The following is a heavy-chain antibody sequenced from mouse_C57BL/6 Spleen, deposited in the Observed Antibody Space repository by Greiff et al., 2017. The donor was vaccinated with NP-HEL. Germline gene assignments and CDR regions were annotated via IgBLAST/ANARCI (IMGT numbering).Heavy chain of an antibody. CDR3: ARHYDGYSAWFAY. CDR1: GFSLTSYG. V-gene: IGHV2-6-1*01. CDR2: IWSDGST. D-gene: IGHD2-3*01. J-gene: IGHJ3*01. Sequence: VQGVESGPGLVAPSQSLSITCTVSGFSLTSYGVHWVRQPPGKGLEWLVVIWSDGSTTYNSALKSRLSISKDNSKSQVFLKMNSLQTDDTAMYYCARHYDGYSAWFAYWGQGTLVTVSA.